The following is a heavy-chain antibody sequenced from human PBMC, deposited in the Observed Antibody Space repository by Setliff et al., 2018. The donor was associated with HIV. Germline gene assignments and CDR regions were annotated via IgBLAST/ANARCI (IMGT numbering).Heavy chain of an antibody. CDR1: SYFIDNGYY. J-gene: IGHJ4*02. V-gene: IGHV4-38-2*02. Sequence: SETLSLTCAVFSYFIDNGYYWAWIRQAPGKGLEWIGRIYNSGNTDYNPSLRSRATISVDISKNRFSLKLTSVAATDTAVYFCARDRSLRFSQSPSLNYFDSWGQGALVTVPQ. CDR3: ARDRSLRFSQSPSLNYFDS. CDR2: IYNSGNT. D-gene: IGHD5-12*01.